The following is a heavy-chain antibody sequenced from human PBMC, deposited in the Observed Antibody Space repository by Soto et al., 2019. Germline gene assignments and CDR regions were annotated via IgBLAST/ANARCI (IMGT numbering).Heavy chain of an antibody. CDR3: ARGRSSGWSFDY. D-gene: IGHD6-19*01. Sequence: EVQLVESGGGLVQPGGSLRLSCAASGFTFSSYEMNWVRQAPGKGLEWVSYISSSGSTIYYADSVKGRFTISRDNAKNSLYLQMNILRAEDTAVYYCARGRSSGWSFDYWGQGTLVTVSS. CDR2: ISSSGSTI. J-gene: IGHJ4*02. CDR1: GFTFSSYE. V-gene: IGHV3-48*03.